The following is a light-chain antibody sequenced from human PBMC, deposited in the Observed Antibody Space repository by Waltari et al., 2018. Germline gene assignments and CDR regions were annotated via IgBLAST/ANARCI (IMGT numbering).Light chain of an antibody. CDR2: VGS. Sequence: DIVMTQSPLSLPVTPGGPASISCRSSQSLNRTGYIYLDWYLPTPGQSPQLLIFVGSTRASGVPDRFSGSGSGTDFTLKISRVEAEDVGVYYCMQALQTPGTFGQGTKVEIK. J-gene: IGKJ1*01. V-gene: IGKV2-28*01. CDR1: QSLNRTGYIY. CDR3: MQALQTPGT.